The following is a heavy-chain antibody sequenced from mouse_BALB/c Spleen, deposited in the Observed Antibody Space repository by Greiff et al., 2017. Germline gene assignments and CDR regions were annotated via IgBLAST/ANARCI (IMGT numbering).Heavy chain of an antibody. CDR1: GYTFTSYV. D-gene: IGHD4-1*01. J-gene: IGHJ4*01. Sequence: VQLQQSGPELVKPGASVKMSCKASGYTFTSYVMHWVKQKPGQGLEWIGYINPYNDGTKYNEKFKGKATLTSDKSSSTAYMELSSLTSEDSAVYDCARSPLGANYAMDYWGQGTSVTVSS. V-gene: IGHV1-14*01. CDR2: INPYNDGT. CDR3: ARSPLGANYAMDY.